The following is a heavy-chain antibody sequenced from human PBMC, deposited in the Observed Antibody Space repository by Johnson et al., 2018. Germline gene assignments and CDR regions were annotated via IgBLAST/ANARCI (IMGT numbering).Heavy chain of an antibody. CDR3: ARDSGLLRGAVLDV. V-gene: IGHV1-3*01. CDR1: GYIFSSYA. Sequence: QVQLVQSGAEVKKPGASVKVSCKASGYIFSSYAMHWVRQAPGQRLEWMGWINAGNGNTKYSQKFQGRVTITRDTSASTVYIDLSSLRSEDTAVYYCARDSGLLRGAVLDVWGKGTTVTVSS. D-gene: IGHD3-10*01. J-gene: IGHJ6*04. CDR2: INAGNGNT.